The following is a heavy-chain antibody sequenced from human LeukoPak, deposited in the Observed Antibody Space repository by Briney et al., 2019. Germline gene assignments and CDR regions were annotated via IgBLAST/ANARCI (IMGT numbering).Heavy chain of an antibody. CDR2: INPNSGGT. CDR3: ARGYCSSTSCSLENWFDP. J-gene: IGHJ5*02. Sequence: ASVKVSCKASGYTFTGYYMHWVRQAPGQGLEWMGWINPNSGGTNYAQKFQGRVTMTRDTSISTAYMELSRLRSDDTAVYYCARGYCSSTSCSLENWFDPWGQGTLVTVSS. D-gene: IGHD2-2*01. CDR1: GYTFTGYY. V-gene: IGHV1-2*02.